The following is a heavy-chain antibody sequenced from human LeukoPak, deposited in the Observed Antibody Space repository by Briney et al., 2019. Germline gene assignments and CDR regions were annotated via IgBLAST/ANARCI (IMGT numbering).Heavy chain of an antibody. Sequence: ASVKVSCKASGYTFTSYDINWVRQAPGQGLEWMGWISAYNGDTNYAQKLQGRVTMTTDTSTSTAYMELRSLRSDDTAVYYCSMTDDSSGYCPMGYWGQGTLVTVSS. CDR1: GYTFTSYD. J-gene: IGHJ4*02. CDR2: ISAYNGDT. D-gene: IGHD3-22*01. V-gene: IGHV1-18*01. CDR3: SMTDDSSGYCPMGY.